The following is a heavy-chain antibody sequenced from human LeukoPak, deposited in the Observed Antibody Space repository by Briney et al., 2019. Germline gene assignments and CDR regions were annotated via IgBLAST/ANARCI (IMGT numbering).Heavy chain of an antibody. D-gene: IGHD1-26*01. J-gene: IGHJ4*02. CDR2: IKSKTDGGTT. CDR3: TTGSVESGSFGY. Sequence: PGGSLRLSCAASGFTFSNAWMSWVRQALGKGLEWVGRIKSKTDGGTTDYAAPVKGRFTISRDDSKNTLYLQMDSLKIEDTAVYYCTTGSVESGSFGYWGQGTLVTVSS. V-gene: IGHV3-15*01. CDR1: GFTFSNAW.